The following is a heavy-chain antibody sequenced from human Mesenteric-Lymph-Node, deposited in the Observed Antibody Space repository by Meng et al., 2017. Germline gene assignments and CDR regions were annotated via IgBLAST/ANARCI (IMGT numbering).Heavy chain of an antibody. V-gene: IGHV1-8*01. Sequence: QVKLVQSGDEGKKPGASVKVSCKASGYTFTSYDINWVRQATGQGLEWMGWMNPNSGNTGYAQKFQGRVTMTRNTSISTAYMELSSLRSEDTAVYYCARAVWELDAFDIWGQGTMVTVSS. CDR2: MNPNSGNT. J-gene: IGHJ3*02. D-gene: IGHD1-26*01. CDR1: GYTFTSYD. CDR3: ARAVWELDAFDI.